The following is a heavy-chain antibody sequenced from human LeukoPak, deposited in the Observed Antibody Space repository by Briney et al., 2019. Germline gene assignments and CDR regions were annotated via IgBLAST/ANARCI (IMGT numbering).Heavy chain of an antibody. CDR2: INAYNGNT. CDR1: GYTFTSYG. D-gene: IGHD3-22*01. CDR3: ARESYDSSGYSDLLFDY. V-gene: IGHV1-18*01. Sequence: ASVTVSFKASGYTFTSYGISWVRQAPGQGLEWMGWINAYNGNTNYAQKLQGRVTMTTDTSTSTAYMELRSLRSDDTAVYYCARESYDSSGYSDLLFDYWGQGTLVTVSS. J-gene: IGHJ4*02.